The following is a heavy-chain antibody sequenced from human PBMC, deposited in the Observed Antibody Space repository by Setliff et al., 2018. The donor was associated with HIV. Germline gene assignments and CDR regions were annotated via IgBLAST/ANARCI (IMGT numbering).Heavy chain of an antibody. CDR3: ARGDVVVPAAIVVDWFDP. CDR1: GYTFTNYA. Sequence: GASVKVSCKASGYTFTNYAMHWVRQAPGQGLEWMGWINPGNGNTKYSQKFQGGVTITRDTSASTAYMELSSLTSEDTAVYYCARGDVVVPAAIVVDWFDPWGQGTLVTVSS. D-gene: IGHD2-2*01. CDR2: INPGNGNT. J-gene: IGHJ5*02. V-gene: IGHV1-3*01.